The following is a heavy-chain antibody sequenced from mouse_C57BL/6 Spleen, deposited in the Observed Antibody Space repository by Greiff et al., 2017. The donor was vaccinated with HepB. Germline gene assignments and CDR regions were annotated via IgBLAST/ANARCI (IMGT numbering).Heavy chain of an antibody. CDR2: FHPYNDDT. Sequence: VQLQQSGAELVKPGASVKMSCKASGYTFTTYPIEWMKQNHGKSLEWIGNFHPYNDDTKYNEKFKGKATLTVEKSSSTVYLELSRLTSDDSAVYDCARGDYGSSPHWYFDVWGTGTTVTVSS. V-gene: IGHV1-47*01. CDR3: ARGDYGSSPHWYFDV. D-gene: IGHD1-1*01. CDR1: GYTFTTYP. J-gene: IGHJ1*03.